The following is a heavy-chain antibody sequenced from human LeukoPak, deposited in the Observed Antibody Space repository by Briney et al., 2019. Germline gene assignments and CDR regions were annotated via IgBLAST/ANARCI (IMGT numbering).Heavy chain of an antibody. CDR3: ARDRAFGVDFDY. J-gene: IGHJ4*02. D-gene: IGHD3-16*01. V-gene: IGHV3-11*01. CDR1: GFTFADYE. CDR2: ISATGNTK. Sequence: GGSLRLSCEASGFTFADYEMSWFRQAPGKGPEWILYISATGNTKYYADSVRGRFSISRGNAKSSLYLQMSTLRVEDTAIYYCARDRAFGVDFDYWGQGTLVTVS.